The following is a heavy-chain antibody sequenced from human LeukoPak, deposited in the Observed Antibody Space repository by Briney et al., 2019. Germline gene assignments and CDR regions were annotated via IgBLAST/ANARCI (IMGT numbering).Heavy chain of an antibody. J-gene: IGHJ6*04. D-gene: IGHD4-11*01. V-gene: IGHV3-21*01. CDR1: GFTFSSYS. Sequence: PGGSLTLSCAASGFTFSSYSMNWVRQAPGKGLEWVSSIGSRSSYIYYADSVKGRFTIGTDHAKNSLYLQMNRLRAEDTAVYYCARVHSPAAPWGKGTTVTVSS. CDR2: IGSRSSYI. CDR3: ARVHSPAAP.